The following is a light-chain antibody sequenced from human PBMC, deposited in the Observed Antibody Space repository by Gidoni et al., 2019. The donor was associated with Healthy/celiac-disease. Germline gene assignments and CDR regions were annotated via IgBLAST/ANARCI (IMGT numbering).Light chain of an antibody. CDR2: GNS. CDR3: QSYDSSLSGSRV. CDR1: SSNIWAGYD. Sequence: QSVLTQPPSVSGAPGQRGPISCTGSSSNIWAGYDVHWYQQLPGTAPKLLIYGNSNRPSGVPDRFSGSKSGTSASLAITGLQAEDEADYYCQSYDSSLSGSRVFGTGTKVTVL. J-gene: IGLJ1*01. V-gene: IGLV1-40*01.